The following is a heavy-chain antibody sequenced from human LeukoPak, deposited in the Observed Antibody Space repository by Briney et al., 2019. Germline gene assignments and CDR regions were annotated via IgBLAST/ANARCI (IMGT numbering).Heavy chain of an antibody. Sequence: SETLSLTCAVYGGSFNGYYWSWIRQPPGKGLEWIGYIYYSGSTYYNPSLKSRVTISVDTSKNQFSLKLSSVTAADTAVYYCARGGSWYFDYWGQGTLVTVSS. CDR3: ARGGSWYFDY. J-gene: IGHJ4*02. CDR1: GGSFNGYY. CDR2: IYYSGST. D-gene: IGHD6-13*01. V-gene: IGHV4-34*09.